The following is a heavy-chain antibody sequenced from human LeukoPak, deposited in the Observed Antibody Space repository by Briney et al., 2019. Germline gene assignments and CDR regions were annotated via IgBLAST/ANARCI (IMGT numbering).Heavy chain of an antibody. V-gene: IGHV3-7*01. D-gene: IGHD5-18*01. CDR3: ARDLSGVTGYTYGRGIDY. CDR1: GFTFSSHR. CDR2: IKKDGSEK. J-gene: IGHJ4*02. Sequence: GGSLRLSCAASGFTFSSHRMSWVRQAPGKGLEWVANIKKDGSEKYYVDSVKGRFTISRDNAKTSLYLQMNSLRAEDTAVYYCARDLSGVTGYTYGRGIDYWGQGTLVTVSS.